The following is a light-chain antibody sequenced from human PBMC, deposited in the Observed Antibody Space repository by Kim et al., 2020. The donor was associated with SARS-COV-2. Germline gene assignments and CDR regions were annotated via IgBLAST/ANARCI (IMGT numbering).Light chain of an antibody. V-gene: IGKV3-20*01. CDR2: GAS. CDR3: LQYDSSPPIT. Sequence: PGERATLSCRASQSVSSIFLAWYQQKPGQAPRLLIYGASSRATGIPDRFSGSGSGTDFTLTISRLEPEDFAVYYCLQYDSSPPITFGQGTRLEIK. CDR1: QSVSSIF. J-gene: IGKJ5*01.